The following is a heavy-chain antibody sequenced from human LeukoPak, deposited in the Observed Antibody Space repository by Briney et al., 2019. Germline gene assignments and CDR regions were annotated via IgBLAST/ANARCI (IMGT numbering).Heavy chain of an antibody. CDR2: ISSSSSTI. CDR3: ARDPLKYIAARYFDY. D-gene: IGHD6-6*01. V-gene: IGHV3-48*02. CDR1: GFTFSSYS. Sequence: GGSLRLSCAASGFTFSSYSMNWVRQAPGKGLEWVSYISSSSSTIYYADSVKGRFTISRDNAKNSLYLQMNSLRDEDTAVYYCARDPLKYIAARYFDYWGQGTLVTVSS. J-gene: IGHJ4*02.